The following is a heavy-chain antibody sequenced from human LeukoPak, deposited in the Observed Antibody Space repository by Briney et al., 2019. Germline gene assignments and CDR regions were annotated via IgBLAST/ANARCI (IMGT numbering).Heavy chain of an antibody. CDR1: GFTFSSYS. Sequence: PGGSLRLSCAASGFTFSSYSMNWVRQAPGKGLEWVSFISRGSSSIYYADSVQGRFTISRDNAKNSLYLQMNSLRAEDTAVYYCAMRPAGDALDIWGQGTVVTVSS. CDR2: ISRGSSSI. CDR3: AMRPAGDALDI. V-gene: IGHV3-21*01. D-gene: IGHD6-19*01. J-gene: IGHJ3*02.